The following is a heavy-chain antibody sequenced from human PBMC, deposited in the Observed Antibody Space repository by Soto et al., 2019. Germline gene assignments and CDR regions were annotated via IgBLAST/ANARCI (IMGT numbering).Heavy chain of an antibody. CDR2: MNPNSGNT. J-gene: IGHJ6*03. CDR3: ARGKGLWFSDYYYMDV. CDR1: GYTFTSYD. Sequence: ASVKVSCKASGYTFTSYDINWVRQATGQGLEWMGWMNPNSGNTGYAQKFQGRVTMTRNTSISTAYMELSSLRSEDTAVYYCARGKGLWFSDYYYMDVWGKGTTVTVSS. D-gene: IGHD5-18*01. V-gene: IGHV1-8*01.